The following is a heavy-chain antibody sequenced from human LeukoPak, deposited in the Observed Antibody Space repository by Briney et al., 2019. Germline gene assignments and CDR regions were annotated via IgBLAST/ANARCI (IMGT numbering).Heavy chain of an antibody. CDR1: GFTFSSYG. V-gene: IGHV3-30*02. D-gene: IGHD5-18*01. CDR3: AKERDTAMVTIDY. CDR2: IRYDGSNK. J-gene: IGHJ4*02. Sequence: GGSLRLSCAVSGFTFSSYGLHWVRQAPGKGLEWVAFIRYDGSNKYYADSVKGRFTISRDNSKSTLYLQMNSLRAEDTAVYYCAKERDTAMVTIDYWGQGTLVTVSS.